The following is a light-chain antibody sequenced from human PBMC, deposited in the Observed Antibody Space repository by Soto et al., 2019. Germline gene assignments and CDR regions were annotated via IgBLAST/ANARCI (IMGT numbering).Light chain of an antibody. CDR2: DAS. Sequence: DIRMTQSPSSVSASVGDRVTITCRASQGISDWLAWFQLKPGKAPKLLIYDASSLESGVPSRFSGSGSGTEFTLTISSLQPDDFATYYCQQYNNYSTFGQGTKVDIK. J-gene: IGKJ1*01. CDR3: QQYNNYST. CDR1: QGISDW. V-gene: IGKV1-5*01.